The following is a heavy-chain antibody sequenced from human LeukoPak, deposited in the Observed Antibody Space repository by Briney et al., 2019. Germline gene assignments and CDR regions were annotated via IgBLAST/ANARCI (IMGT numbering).Heavy chain of an antibody. D-gene: IGHD2-15*01. Sequence: GGSLRLSCAASGFTVSSNYMSWVRQAPGKGLEWVSIIYSGGSTYYADSVKGRFTISRDNSRNTLYLQMNSLRAEDTAVYYCAKGRYCSGGSCYSANFDYWGQGTLVTVSS. J-gene: IGHJ4*02. V-gene: IGHV3-53*01. CDR1: GFTVSSNY. CDR3: AKGRYCSGGSCYSANFDY. CDR2: IYSGGST.